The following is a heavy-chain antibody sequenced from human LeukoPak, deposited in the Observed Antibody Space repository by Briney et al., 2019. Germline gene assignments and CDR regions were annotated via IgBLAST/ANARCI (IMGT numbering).Heavy chain of an antibody. CDR1: GYTFTNFW. CDR2: IDPGDSET. Sequence: GESLKISCKGSGYTFTNFWIGWVRQMPGKGLEWMGIIDPGDSETRYRPTFQGQGTMSADKSINTAYLQWSSLKASDTAMYYCVRKNIIAARRGSHFDYWGQGTLVTVSS. CDR3: VRKNIIAARRGSHFDY. D-gene: IGHD6-6*01. J-gene: IGHJ4*02. V-gene: IGHV5-51*01.